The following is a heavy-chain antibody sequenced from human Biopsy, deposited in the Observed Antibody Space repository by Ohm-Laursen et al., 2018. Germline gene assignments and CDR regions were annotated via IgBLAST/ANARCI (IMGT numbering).Heavy chain of an antibody. Sequence: SVKVSCKVSGGPSSNYAFSWVRQAPGQGLEWVGRIVPILGHLNYAQRFQGRVSITADKSTTYVYMELSRLTSGDTAVYYCAADADGYYTEFDYWGPGTLVTASS. J-gene: IGHJ4*02. CDR1: GGPSSNYA. D-gene: IGHD3-3*01. V-gene: IGHV1-69*04. CDR2: IVPILGHL. CDR3: AADADGYYTEFDY.